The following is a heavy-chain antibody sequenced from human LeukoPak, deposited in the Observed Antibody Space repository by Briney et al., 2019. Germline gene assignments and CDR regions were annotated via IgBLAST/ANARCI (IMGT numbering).Heavy chain of an antibody. J-gene: IGHJ4*02. CDR1: GFTFSSYA. D-gene: IGHD3-3*01. CDR2: ISYDGSNK. Sequence: HPGGSLRLSCAASGFTFSSYAMHWVRQAPGKGLEWVAVISYDGSNKYYADSVKGRFTISRDNSKNTLYLQMNSLRAEDTAVYYCARVRFFLLSNPGTFDYWGQGTLVTVSS. V-gene: IGHV3-30*04. CDR3: ARVRFFLLSNPGTFDY.